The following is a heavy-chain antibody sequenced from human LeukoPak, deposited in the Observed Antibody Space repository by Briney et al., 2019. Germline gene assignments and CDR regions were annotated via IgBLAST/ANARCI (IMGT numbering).Heavy chain of an antibody. CDR2: ISGSGGTT. Sequence: LPAWSLKLSCVASGFTLRTYPMTWLRQAPGKLLEWAAIISGSGGTTHYADSVKGRLTISRDHFKNPLYLHMNRLRGEDTAVYHCAKEKPETAAFDYWGQGTLVTVSS. D-gene: IGHD2-15*01. V-gene: IGHV3-23*01. J-gene: IGHJ4*02. CDR3: AKEKPETAAFDY. CDR1: GFTLRTYP.